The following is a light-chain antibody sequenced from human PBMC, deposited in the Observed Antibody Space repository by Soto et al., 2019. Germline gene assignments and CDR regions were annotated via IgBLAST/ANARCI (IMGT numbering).Light chain of an antibody. J-gene: IGKJ5*01. CDR1: QSVSNN. V-gene: IGKV3-15*01. CDR2: GAS. Sequence: EIVMTQSPATLSVSPGERATLSCRASQSVSNNYLAWYQQKPGQAPRLLIYGASTRATGIPARFSGSGSGTEFTLTISSLQSEDFAVYYCQQYNNWPPWFHSITFGQGTRLEIK. CDR3: QQYNNWPPWFHSIT.